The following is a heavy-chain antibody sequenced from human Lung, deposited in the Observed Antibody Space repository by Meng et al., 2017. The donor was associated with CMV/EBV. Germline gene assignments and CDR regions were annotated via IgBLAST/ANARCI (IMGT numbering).Heavy chain of an antibody. V-gene: IGHV3-30*02. D-gene: IGHD3-3*01. Sequence: GESXKISXAASGFSFGTYGMHWVRQAPGKGLEWVSFIRYDGSNTYYADSVKGRFSISRDNSENMLYLQMGSLRPEDTAVYYCAKGHSNYDSWGGCDHWGQGTLVTVSS. CDR3: AKGHSNYDSWGGCDH. J-gene: IGHJ4*02. CDR1: GFSFGTYG. CDR2: IRYDGSNT.